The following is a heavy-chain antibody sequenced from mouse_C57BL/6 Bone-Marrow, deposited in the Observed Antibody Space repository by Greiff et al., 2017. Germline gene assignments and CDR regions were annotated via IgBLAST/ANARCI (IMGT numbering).Heavy chain of an antibody. CDR1: GYTFTSYW. Sequence: QVQLQQPGAELVKPGASVKMSCKASGYTFTSYWITWVKQRPGQGLEWIGDIYPGSGSTNYNEKFKSKATLTVDTSSSTAYMQRSSLTSEDSAVYYCARYYYGSSWGYFDVWGTGTTVTVSS. CDR3: ARYYYGSSWGYFDV. J-gene: IGHJ1*03. CDR2: IYPGSGST. D-gene: IGHD1-1*01. V-gene: IGHV1-55*01.